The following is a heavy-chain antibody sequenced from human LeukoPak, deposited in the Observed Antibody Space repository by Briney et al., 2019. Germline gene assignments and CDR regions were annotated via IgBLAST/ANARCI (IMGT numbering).Heavy chain of an antibody. D-gene: IGHD3-22*01. J-gene: IGHJ4*02. Sequence: PSETLSLTCTVSGDSMSSFYWDWIRQPAGKGLQWIGRIYTSGVTNYNPSLKSRVTMSVDTSRNQFSLKLNSVTAADTAVYYCARDRYDSSGYYSDYWGQGTLVTVSS. CDR2: IYTSGVT. CDR3: ARDRYDSSGYYSDY. CDR1: GDSMSSFY. V-gene: IGHV4-4*07.